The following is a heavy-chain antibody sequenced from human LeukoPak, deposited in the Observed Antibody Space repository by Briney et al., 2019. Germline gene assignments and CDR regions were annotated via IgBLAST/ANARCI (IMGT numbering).Heavy chain of an antibody. CDR3: AKDSSWGSDYYFDY. V-gene: IGHV3-23*01. D-gene: IGHD7-27*01. J-gene: IGHJ4*02. CDR1: GFTFSSYA. Sequence: GGSLRLSCAASGFTFSSYAMSWVRQAQGKGLEWVSAISGSGGSTYYADSVKGRFTISRDNSKNTLYLQMNSLRAEDTAVYYCAKDSSWGSDYYFDYWGQGTLVTVSS. CDR2: ISGSGGST.